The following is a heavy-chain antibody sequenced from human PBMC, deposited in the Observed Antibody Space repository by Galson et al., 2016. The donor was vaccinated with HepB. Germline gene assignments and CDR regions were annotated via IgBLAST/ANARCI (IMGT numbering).Heavy chain of an antibody. CDR3: AKDQWGELPEQVDY. D-gene: IGHD2-15*01. J-gene: IGHJ4*02. V-gene: IGHV3-23*01. Sequence: SLRLSCAASGFTFSTYCMGWVRQGPGKGLEWVSGINGDGVRTHYADSVKGRFTISRDNSKNTLYLQMNSLRAEDTAVYFCAKDQWGELPEQVDYWGQGTLVTVSS. CDR2: INGDGVRT. CDR1: GFTFSTYC.